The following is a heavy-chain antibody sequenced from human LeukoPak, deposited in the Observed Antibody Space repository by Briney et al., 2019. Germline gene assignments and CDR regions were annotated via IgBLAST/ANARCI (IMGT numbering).Heavy chain of an antibody. J-gene: IGHJ1*01. V-gene: IGHV4-39*01. CDR2: IYYSGST. Sequence: SETLSLTCTVSGGSISSSSYYWGWIRQPPGKGLEWIGSIYYSGSTYYNPSLKSRVTISVDTSKNQFSLKLSPVTAADTAVYYCARAGNGYYYGYFQHWGQGTLVTVSS. CDR1: GGSISSSSYY. CDR3: ARAGNGYYYGYFQH. D-gene: IGHD3-22*01.